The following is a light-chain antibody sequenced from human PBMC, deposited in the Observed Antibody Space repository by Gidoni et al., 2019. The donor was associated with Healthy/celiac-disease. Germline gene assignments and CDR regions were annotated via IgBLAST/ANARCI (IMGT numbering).Light chain of an antibody. Sequence: EIVLTQSPGTLSLSPGERATLSCRASQSVSSSYLAWYQQKPGQGPRLLIYGASSRATCIPDRFSGSGSGSDFTLTISRLEPEDFAVYYCQQYGSSRWTFGQGTKVEIK. V-gene: IGKV3-20*01. CDR2: GAS. CDR1: QSVSSSY. J-gene: IGKJ1*01. CDR3: QQYGSSRWT.